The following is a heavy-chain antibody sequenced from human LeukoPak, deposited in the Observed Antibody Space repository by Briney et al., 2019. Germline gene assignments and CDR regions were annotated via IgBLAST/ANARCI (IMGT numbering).Heavy chain of an antibody. J-gene: IGHJ4*02. CDR2: INPNSGGT. CDR3: ARGTYYDSSGYSGVRLFDY. CDR1: GYTFTGYY. D-gene: IGHD3-22*01. Sequence: GASVKVSCKASGYTFTGYYMHWVRQAPGQGLEWMGWINPNSGGTNYAQKFQGRVTMTRDTSISTAYMELSSLESDDTAMYYCARGTYYDSSGYSGVRLFDYWGQGTLVTVSS. V-gene: IGHV1-2*02.